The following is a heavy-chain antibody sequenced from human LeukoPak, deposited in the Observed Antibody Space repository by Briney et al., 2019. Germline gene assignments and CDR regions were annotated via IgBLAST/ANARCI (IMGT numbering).Heavy chain of an antibody. V-gene: IGHV1-2*06. CDR2: INPNSGGT. CDR3: ASPTITMIVVAPDAFDI. J-gene: IGHJ3*02. CDR1: GYTFTGYY. Sequence: GASVKVSCKASGYTFTGYYMHWVRQAPGQGLEWMGRINPNSGGTNYAQKFQGRVTMTRDTSISTAYMELSRLRSDDTAVYYCASPTITMIVVAPDAFDIRGQGTMDTVSS. D-gene: IGHD3-22*01.